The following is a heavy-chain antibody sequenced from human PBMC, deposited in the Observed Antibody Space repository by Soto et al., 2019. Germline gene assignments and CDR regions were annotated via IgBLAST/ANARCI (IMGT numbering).Heavy chain of an antibody. CDR2: VTPRNGNT. J-gene: IGHJ4*02. D-gene: IGHD2-8*02. CDR1: GYTFTSYD. Sequence: QVPLVQAGAEMKKPGASVKVSCKASGYTFTSYDINWVRQAAGQGPAWMGAVTPRNGNTAFAQKYQGRVTVTSNTSIRTVSMELSNLRSDDTAVYYCARGGSYWARRNYVDSWGQGTLGTVSS. V-gene: IGHV1-8*02. CDR3: ARGGSYWARRNYVDS.